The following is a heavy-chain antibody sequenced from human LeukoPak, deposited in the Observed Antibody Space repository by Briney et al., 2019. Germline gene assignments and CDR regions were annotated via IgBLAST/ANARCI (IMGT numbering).Heavy chain of an antibody. CDR1: GGSISSGGYY. CDR3: ARDGDAFDI. D-gene: IGHD7-27*01. J-gene: IGHJ3*02. CDR2: IYTSGST. V-gene: IGHV4-61*02. Sequence: SETLSLTCTVSGGSISSGGYYWSWIRQPAGKGLEWIGRIYTSGSTNYNPSLKSRVTMSVDTSKNQFSLKLSSVTAADTAVYYCARDGDAFDIWGQGTMVTVSS.